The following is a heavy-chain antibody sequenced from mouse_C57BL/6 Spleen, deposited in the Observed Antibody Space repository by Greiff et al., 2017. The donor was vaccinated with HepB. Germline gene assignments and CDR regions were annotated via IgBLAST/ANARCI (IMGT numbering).Heavy chain of an antibody. V-gene: IGHV5-6*01. D-gene: IGHD2-2*01. J-gene: IGHJ2*01. CDR2: ISSGGSYT. CDR1: GFTFSSYG. CDR3: ARLMVTTCDY. Sequence: EVKLVESGGDLVKPGGSLKLSCAASGFTFSSYGMSWVRQTPDKRLEWVATISSGGSYTYYPDSVKGRFTISRDNAKITLYLQMSSLKSEDTAMYYCARLMVTTCDYWGQGTTLTVSS.